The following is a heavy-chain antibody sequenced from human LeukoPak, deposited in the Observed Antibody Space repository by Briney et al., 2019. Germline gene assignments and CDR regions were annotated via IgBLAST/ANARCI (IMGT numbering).Heavy chain of an antibody. Sequence: GGSLRLSCAASGFTFSDYYMSWIRQAPGKGLGWVSYISSSGSTIYYADSVKGRFTISRDNSKNTLYRQMNSLRAEDTAVYYCAKADGGQWPSSYYYYYMDVWGKGTTVTVSS. CDR3: AKADGGQWPSSYYYYYMDV. CDR1: GFTFSDYY. CDR2: ISSSGSTI. V-gene: IGHV3-11*01. J-gene: IGHJ6*03. D-gene: IGHD6-19*01.